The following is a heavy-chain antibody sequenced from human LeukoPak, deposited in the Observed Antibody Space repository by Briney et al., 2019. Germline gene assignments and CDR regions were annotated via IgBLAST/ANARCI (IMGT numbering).Heavy chain of an antibody. J-gene: IGHJ3*02. V-gene: IGHV3-53*01. CDR1: GFTVSSNY. CDR2: IYRGGST. CDR3: ARDSSGRHAFDI. Sequence: PGGSLRLSCAASGFTVSSNYMSWVRQAPGKGLEWVSVIYRGGSTYYADSVKGRFTISRDNSKNTLYLQMNSLRAEDTAVYYCARDSSGRHAFDIWGQGTMVTVSS. D-gene: IGHD3-22*01.